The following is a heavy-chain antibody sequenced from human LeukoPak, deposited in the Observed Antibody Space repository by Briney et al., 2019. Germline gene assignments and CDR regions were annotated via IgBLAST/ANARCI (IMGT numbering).Heavy chain of an antibody. J-gene: IGHJ4*02. Sequence: ASVKVSCKVSGYTLTELSMHWVRQAPGKGLEWMGGFDPDDGETIYAQKFQGRLTMTEDTSTYTAYMELSSLESEVTAMYYCSTETSRFFDWSLSYWGQGTLVTVSS. CDR2: FDPDDGET. V-gene: IGHV1-24*01. CDR3: STETSRFFDWSLSY. CDR1: GYTLTELS. D-gene: IGHD3-9*01.